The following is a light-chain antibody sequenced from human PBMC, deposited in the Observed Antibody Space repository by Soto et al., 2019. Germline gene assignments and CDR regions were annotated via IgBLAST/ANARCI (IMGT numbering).Light chain of an antibody. V-gene: IGKV1-5*01. CDR3: QQYESFSPYT. CDR2: DAS. Sequence: DIRMTQSPSTLSAVVGDRVTITCRASESVSSSVAWYQQKPGKAPKLLIYDASTLESGVPSRFSGSGFGTECTLTINSLQPDDFGTYYCQQYESFSPYTFGRGTRLEIK. CDR1: ESVSSS. J-gene: IGKJ2*01.